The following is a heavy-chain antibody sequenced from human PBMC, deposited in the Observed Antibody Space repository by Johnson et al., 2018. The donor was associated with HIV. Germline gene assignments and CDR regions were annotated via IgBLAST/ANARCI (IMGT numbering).Heavy chain of an antibody. D-gene: IGHD6-19*01. CDR3: ARDGYSRGWYGKDAFDI. CDR2: IGTAGDT. CDR1: GFTFSSYD. Sequence: EQLVESGGGLVQPGGSLRLSCAASGFTFSSYDMHWVRQATGKGLEWVSAIGTAGDTYYPGSVKGRFTISRENAKNSLYLQMNSLRAEGTAVYYCARDGYSRGWYGKDAFDIWGQGTTVTVSS. V-gene: IGHV3-13*01. J-gene: IGHJ3*02.